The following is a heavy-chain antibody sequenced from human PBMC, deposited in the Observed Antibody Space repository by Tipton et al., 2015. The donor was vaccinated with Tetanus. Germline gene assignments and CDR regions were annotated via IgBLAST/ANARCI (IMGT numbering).Heavy chain of an antibody. Sequence: LSLTCTVSGGSISSGGFYWSWIRQHPGKGLEWVAWVGSSSSTTYYRGSVKGRFTISRDNAKNSLYLQMNSLRDEDTAVYYCAREKSHHYYDSSAYSLDTFFDYWGQGALVTVSS. D-gene: IGHD3-22*01. CDR3: AREKSHHYYDSSAYSLDTFFDY. J-gene: IGHJ4*02. CDR2: VGSSSSTT. CDR1: GGSISSGGFY. V-gene: IGHV3-11*04.